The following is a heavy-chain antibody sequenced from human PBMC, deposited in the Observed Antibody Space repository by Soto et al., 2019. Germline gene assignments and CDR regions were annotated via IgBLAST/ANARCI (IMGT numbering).Heavy chain of an antibody. D-gene: IGHD2-21*02. J-gene: IGHJ6*02. CDR1: GYTFTSYA. CDR2: INAGNGNT. Sequence: GASVKVSCKASGYTFTSYAMHWVRQAPGQRLEWMGWINAGNGNTKYSQKFQGRVTITRDTSASTAYMELSSLRSEDTAVYYCASCYFGRDYYYGMDVWGQGTTVTVSS. CDR3: ASCYFGRDYYYGMDV. V-gene: IGHV1-3*01.